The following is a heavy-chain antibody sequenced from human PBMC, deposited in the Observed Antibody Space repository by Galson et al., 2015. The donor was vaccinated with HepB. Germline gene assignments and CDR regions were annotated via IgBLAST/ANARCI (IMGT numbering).Heavy chain of an antibody. Sequence: SVKVSCKASGGTFSSYAISWVRQAPGQGLEWMGGIIPIFGTANYAQKFQGRVTITADESTSTAYMELSSLRSEDTAVYYCARDYYDSSGYKQGHWFDPWGQGTLVTVSS. J-gene: IGHJ5*02. CDR3: ARDYYDSSGYKQGHWFDP. CDR1: GGTFSSYA. CDR2: IIPIFGTA. D-gene: IGHD3-22*01. V-gene: IGHV1-69*13.